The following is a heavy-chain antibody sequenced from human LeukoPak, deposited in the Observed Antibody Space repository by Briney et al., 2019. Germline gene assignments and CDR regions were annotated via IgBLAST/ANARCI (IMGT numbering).Heavy chain of an antibody. CDR2: ISGSGGST. CDR3: ARGDYAKVHYYYYYGMDV. J-gene: IGHJ6*02. Sequence: GGSLRLSCAASGFTFSSYVMSWVRQAPGKGLEWVSAISGSGGSTYYADSVKGRFTISRDNSKNTLYLQMNSLRAEDTAVYYCARGDYAKVHYYYYYGMDVWGQGTTVTVSS. CDR1: GFTFSSYV. D-gene: IGHD4-17*01. V-gene: IGHV3-23*01.